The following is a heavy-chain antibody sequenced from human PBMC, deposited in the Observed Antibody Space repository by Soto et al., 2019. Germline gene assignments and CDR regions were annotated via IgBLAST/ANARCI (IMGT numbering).Heavy chain of an antibody. CDR3: ARQDGAAKYYFDH. Sequence: PXEXLKISCGCSGYXFTVYLVARVRHMPGKGLECMGIIYPGDSDTRYSPSFQGQVTISADKSISTVYLQWTSLKASDTAIYYCARQDGAAKYYFDHWGQGTLGTVSS. CDR2: IYPGDSDT. CDR1: GYXFTVYL. D-gene: IGHD2-15*01. V-gene: IGHV5-51*01. J-gene: IGHJ4*02.